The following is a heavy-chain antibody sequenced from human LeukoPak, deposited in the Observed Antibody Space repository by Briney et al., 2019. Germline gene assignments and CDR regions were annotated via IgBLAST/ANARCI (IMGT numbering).Heavy chain of an antibody. Sequence: SETLSLTCTVSGSSISSYYWSWIRQPAGKGLEWIGRIYTNGGTNYNPSLKSRVTMSVDTSKNQFSLKLTSVTAADTAVYYCARDYYDFWSGLFDYWGRGTLVTVSS. D-gene: IGHD3-3*01. CDR2: IYTNGGT. CDR3: ARDYYDFWSGLFDY. J-gene: IGHJ4*02. V-gene: IGHV4-4*07. CDR1: GSSISSYY.